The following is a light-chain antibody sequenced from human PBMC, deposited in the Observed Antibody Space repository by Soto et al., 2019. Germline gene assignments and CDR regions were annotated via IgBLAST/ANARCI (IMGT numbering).Light chain of an antibody. CDR1: SSDVGGYNY. CDR2: XXX. Sequence: QSALTQPPSASGSPGQSVTISCTGTSSDVGGYNYVSWYQQHPGKDHKLLIYXXXXRPSXXXXXXXGSKSGNTSSLTVSGLQAEDEADYYCSSYAGSNNLVFGGGTKLTVL. CDR3: SSYAGSNNLV. V-gene: IGLV2-8*01. J-gene: IGLJ3*02.